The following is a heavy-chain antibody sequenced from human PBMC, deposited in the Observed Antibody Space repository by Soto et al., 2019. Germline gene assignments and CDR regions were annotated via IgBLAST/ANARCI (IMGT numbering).Heavy chain of an antibody. Sequence: SETLSLTCTVSGGSISSGGYYWSWIRQHPGKGLEWIGYIYYSGSTYYNPSLKSRVTISVDTSKNQFSLKLSSVTAADTAVYYCARGGRRSPVMDFWCQGTTVTVSS. V-gene: IGHV4-31*03. J-gene: IGHJ6*02. CDR1: GGSISSGGYY. CDR2: IYYSGST. CDR3: ARGGRRSPVMDF.